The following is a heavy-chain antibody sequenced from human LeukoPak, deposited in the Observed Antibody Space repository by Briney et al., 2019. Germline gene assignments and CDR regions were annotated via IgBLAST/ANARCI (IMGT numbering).Heavy chain of an antibody. D-gene: IGHD6-13*01. V-gene: IGHV3-7*01. CDR3: AREGGYSSSWYYYYYYYMDV. CDR1: GFTFSSYW. CDR2: IKKDGSEK. J-gene: IGHJ6*03. Sequence: GGSLRLSCAASGFTFSSYWMSWVRQAPGKGLEWVANIKKDGSEKYYVDSVKGRFTISRDNAKNSLYLQMNSLRAEDTAVYYCAREGGYSSSWYYYYYYYMDVWGKGTTVTVSS.